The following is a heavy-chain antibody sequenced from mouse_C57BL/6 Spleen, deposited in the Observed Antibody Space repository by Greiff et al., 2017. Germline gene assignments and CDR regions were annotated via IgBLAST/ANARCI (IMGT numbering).Heavy chain of an antibody. V-gene: IGHV5-4*01. CDR1: GFTFSSYA. CDR3: AREGYYGSSPYYFDY. Sequence: EVMLVESGGGLVKPGGSLKLSCAASGFTFSSYAMSWVRQTPEQRLEWVATISDGGSYTYYPDNVKGRFTISRDNAKNNLYLQMSHLKSEDTAMYYCAREGYYGSSPYYFDYWGQGTTLTVSS. J-gene: IGHJ2*01. D-gene: IGHD1-1*01. CDR2: ISDGGSYT.